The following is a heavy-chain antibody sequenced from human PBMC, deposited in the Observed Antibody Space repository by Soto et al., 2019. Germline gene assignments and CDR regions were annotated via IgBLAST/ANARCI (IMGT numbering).Heavy chain of an antibody. Sequence: QVQLVQSGAEVKKPGSSVKVSCKASGGTFSSYAISWVRQAPGQGLEWMGGIIPIFGTANYAQKFQGRVTITADESTSTGDMELSSLRSEDTAVYYCARETYYYDSSGYYYVSGGRYFDYWGQGTLVTVSS. V-gene: IGHV1-69*01. D-gene: IGHD3-22*01. CDR3: ARETYYYDSSGYYYVSGGRYFDY. J-gene: IGHJ4*02. CDR2: IIPIFGTA. CDR1: GGTFSSYA.